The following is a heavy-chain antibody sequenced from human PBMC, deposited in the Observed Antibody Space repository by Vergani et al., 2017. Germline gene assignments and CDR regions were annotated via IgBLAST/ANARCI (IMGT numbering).Heavy chain of an antibody. CDR2: IYTSGAT. V-gene: IGHV4-61*02. Sequence: QVQLQESGPGLVKPSQTLSLTCTVSGGSFSTGGQSWTWLRQSAGKGLEWIGRIYTSGATNYTPSLRSRAIMSVDASKKQFSLKLTSVTAADTAVYYCGRVADFYGLGSRLLDLWGQGILVTVSS. CDR1: GGSFSTGGQS. D-gene: IGHD3-10*01. J-gene: IGHJ5*02. CDR3: GRVADFYGLGSRLLDL.